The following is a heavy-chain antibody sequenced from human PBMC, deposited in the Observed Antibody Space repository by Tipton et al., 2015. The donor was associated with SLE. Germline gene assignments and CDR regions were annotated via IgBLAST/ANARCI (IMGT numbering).Heavy chain of an antibody. D-gene: IGHD3-10*01. J-gene: IGHJ5*02. Sequence: LRLSCTVSGGSISSHYWSWIRQPPGKGLEWIGYIYYSGSTNYNPSLKSRVTISVDTSKNQFSLKLSSVTAADTAVYYCARFDYGSGSYYGTWGQGTLVTVSS. CDR3: ARFDYGSGSYYGT. V-gene: IGHV4-59*11. CDR1: GGSISSHY. CDR2: IYYSGST.